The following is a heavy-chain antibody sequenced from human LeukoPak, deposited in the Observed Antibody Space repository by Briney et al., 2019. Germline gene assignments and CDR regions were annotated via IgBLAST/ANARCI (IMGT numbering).Heavy chain of an antibody. Sequence: PSETLSLTCTVSGGSISSGGYYWSWIRQHPGKGLEWIGYIYYSGSTYYNPSLKSRVTISVDTSKNQFSLKLSSVTAADTAVYYCARADYCSSTSCDNWFDPWGQGTLVTVSS. V-gene: IGHV4-31*03. CDR3: ARADYCSSTSCDNWFDP. CDR2: IYYSGST. J-gene: IGHJ5*02. D-gene: IGHD2-2*01. CDR1: GGSISSGGYY.